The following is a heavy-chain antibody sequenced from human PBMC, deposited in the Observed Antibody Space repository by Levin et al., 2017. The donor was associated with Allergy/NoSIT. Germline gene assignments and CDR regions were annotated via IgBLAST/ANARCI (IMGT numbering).Heavy chain of an antibody. D-gene: IGHD2-2*01. CDR1: GFTFSSYA. CDR3: AKWGDIVVVPAAMRGDV. CDR2: ISGSGGST. V-gene: IGHV3-23*01. J-gene: IGHJ6*04. Sequence: PGGSLRLSCAASGFTFSSYAMSWVRQAPGKGLEWVSAISGSGGSTYYADSVKGRFTISRDNSKNTLYLQMNSLRAEDTAVYYCAKWGDIVVVPAAMRGDVWGKGTTVTVSS.